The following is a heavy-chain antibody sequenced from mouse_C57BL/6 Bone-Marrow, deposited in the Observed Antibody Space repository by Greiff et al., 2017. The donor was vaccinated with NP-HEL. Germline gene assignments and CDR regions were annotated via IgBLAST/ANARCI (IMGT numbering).Heavy chain of an antibody. D-gene: IGHD1-1*01. Sequence: QVQLQQSGAELVKPGASVKISCKASGYAFSSYWMNWVKQRPGKGLEWIGQIYPGDGDTNYNGKFKGKATLTADKSSSTAYMQLSSLTSEDSAVYFCARGGFTTVVATPWYFDVWGTGTTVTVSS. CDR3: ARGGFTTVVATPWYFDV. CDR1: GYAFSSYW. V-gene: IGHV1-80*01. CDR2: IYPGDGDT. J-gene: IGHJ1*03.